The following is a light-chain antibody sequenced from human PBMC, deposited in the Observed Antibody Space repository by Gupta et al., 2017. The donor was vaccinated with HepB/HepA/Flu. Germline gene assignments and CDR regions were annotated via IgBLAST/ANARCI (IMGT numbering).Light chain of an antibody. Sequence: VVLTKSPDFQSVTPKEKVTITCRASQSIGSSLDWYQQKPDQSPKLLIKYASQTDSGVPARFSGSGSGTDFTLTINSLEAEDAATYYCQQNSNLPWTFGQGTKVEIK. CDR1: QSIGSS. V-gene: IGKV6-21*01. CDR2: YAS. J-gene: IGKJ1*01. CDR3: QQNSNLPWT.